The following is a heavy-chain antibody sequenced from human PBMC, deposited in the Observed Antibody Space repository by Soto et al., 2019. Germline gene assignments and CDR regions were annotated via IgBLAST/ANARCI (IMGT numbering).Heavy chain of an antibody. CDR3: ATVSGFSSSDY. CDR2: ISSSGRNT. Sequence: PGGSLRLSCTASGVIFGDYYMSWIRQAPGTGLEWVSYISSSGRNTKYADSVKGRFTIPRDNAANSLFLQMNSLRVEDTAVYYCATVSGFSSSDYWGQGTLVTVS. CDR1: GVIFGDYY. V-gene: IGHV3-11*06. J-gene: IGHJ4*02. D-gene: IGHD6-13*01.